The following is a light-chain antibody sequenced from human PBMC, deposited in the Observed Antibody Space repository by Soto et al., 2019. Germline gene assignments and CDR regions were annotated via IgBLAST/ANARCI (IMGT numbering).Light chain of an antibody. CDR3: QQYNNWPPWT. V-gene: IGKV3-15*01. CDR1: QSVSSN. CDR2: GAS. Sequence: EIVMTQSPATLSVSPGERATLSCRASQSVSSNLAWYQQKPGQAPRLLIYGASTRATGIPARFSGSGSGTAFTLTISSRQSADFAVYYCQQYNNWPPWTFGQGTKVEIK. J-gene: IGKJ1*01.